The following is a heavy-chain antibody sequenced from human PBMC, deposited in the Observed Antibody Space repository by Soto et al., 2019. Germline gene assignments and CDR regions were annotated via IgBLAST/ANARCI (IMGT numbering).Heavy chain of an antibody. CDR2: INHSGST. Sequence: PSETLSLTCTVSGVSLSGSTYYWSWIRQPPGKGLEWIGEINHSGSTNYNPSLKSRVTISVDTSKNQFSLKPSSVTAADTAVYYCAGTGYYYYYYGMDVWGQGTTVTVSS. J-gene: IGHJ6*02. D-gene: IGHD2-15*01. V-gene: IGHV4-34*01. CDR3: AGTGYYYYYYGMDV. CDR1: GVSLSGSTYY.